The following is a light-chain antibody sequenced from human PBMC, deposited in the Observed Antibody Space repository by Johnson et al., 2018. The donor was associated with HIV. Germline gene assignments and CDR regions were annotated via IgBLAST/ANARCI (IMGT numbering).Light chain of an antibody. Sequence: QSVLTQPTSVSAAPGQKVTISCSGSSSTIGNNYVSWYQLLPGTAPKLLIYDNKKRPSGIPDRISGSKSGTSATLGITGLQTGDEADYYCGTWDSRLSAGHVFGTGTKVTVL. CDR2: DNK. CDR1: SSTIGNNY. CDR3: GTWDSRLSAGHV. J-gene: IGLJ1*01. V-gene: IGLV1-51*01.